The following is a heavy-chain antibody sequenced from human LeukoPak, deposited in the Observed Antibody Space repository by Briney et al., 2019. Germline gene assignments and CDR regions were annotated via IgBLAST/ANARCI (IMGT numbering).Heavy chain of an antibody. CDR1: GFTFSSNY. V-gene: IGHV3-53*01. CDR2: IYDSGTT. Sequence: GGSLRLSCATSGFTFSSNYMSWVRQAPGKGLEWVSVIYDSGTTYYADSVKGRFLIFRDTSKNTVDLQMNSLRVEDTAVYYCAGRRSSGWYAYWGQGTLVTISS. D-gene: IGHD6-19*01. J-gene: IGHJ4*02. CDR3: AGRRSSGWYAY.